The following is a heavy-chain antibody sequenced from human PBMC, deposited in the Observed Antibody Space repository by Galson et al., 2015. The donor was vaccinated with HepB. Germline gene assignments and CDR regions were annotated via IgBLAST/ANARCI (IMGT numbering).Heavy chain of an antibody. D-gene: IGHD6-13*01. CDR2: INWNGGST. CDR3: ARDTSSSWSADY. Sequence: SLRLSCAASGFTFDAYGMSWVRQAPGKGLEWVSGINWNGGSTGYVDSVKGRFTISRDNAKNSLYLQMNSLRAEDTALYYCARDTSSSWSADYWGQGTLVTVSS. CDR1: GFTFDAYG. V-gene: IGHV3-20*04. J-gene: IGHJ4*02.